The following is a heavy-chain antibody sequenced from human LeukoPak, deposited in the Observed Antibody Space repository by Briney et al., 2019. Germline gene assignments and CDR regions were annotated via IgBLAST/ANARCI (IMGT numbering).Heavy chain of an antibody. J-gene: IGHJ6*02. D-gene: IGHD3-9*01. V-gene: IGHV3-21*01. Sequence: PGGSLRLSCAASGFTFSSYSMNWVRQAPGKGLEWVSSISSSSSYIYYADSVKGRFTISRDNAKNSLYLQMSSLRAEDTAVYYCARDMHYDILTGYSYYYGMDVWGQGTTVTVSS. CDR1: GFTFSSYS. CDR2: ISSSSSYI. CDR3: ARDMHYDILTGYSYYYGMDV.